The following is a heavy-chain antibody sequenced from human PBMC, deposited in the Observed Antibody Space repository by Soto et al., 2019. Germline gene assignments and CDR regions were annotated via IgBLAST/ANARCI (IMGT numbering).Heavy chain of an antibody. J-gene: IGHJ5*02. CDR1: GYTFTSYG. CDR2: IIPIFGTA. CDR3: ARGVYGDYDSGWFDP. Sequence: SVKVSCKASGYTFTSYGVSWVRQAPGQGLEWMGGIIPIFGTANYAQKFQGRVTITADESTSTAYMELSSLRSEDTAVYYCARGVYGDYDSGWFDPWGQGTLVTVSS. D-gene: IGHD4-17*01. V-gene: IGHV1-69*13.